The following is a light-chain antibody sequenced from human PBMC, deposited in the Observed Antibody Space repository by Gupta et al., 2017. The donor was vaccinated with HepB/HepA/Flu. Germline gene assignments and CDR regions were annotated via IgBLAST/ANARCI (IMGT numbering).Light chain of an antibody. J-gene: IGKJ1*01. CDR3: QQDNNWPQT. V-gene: IGKV3-15*01. Sequence: EIVMTQSPATLSVSSGETATLSCRASQSVSSNLAWYQQKPGQAPSLLIYAKSTRATGVPARFYGSGSGTEFTLTISSLQSEDFAGYFCQQDNNWPQTFGQGTKVEIK. CDR1: QSVSSN. CDR2: AKS.